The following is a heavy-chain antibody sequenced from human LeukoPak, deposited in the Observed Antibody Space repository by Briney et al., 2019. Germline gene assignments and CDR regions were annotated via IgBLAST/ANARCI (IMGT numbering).Heavy chain of an antibody. CDR3: AKLIEYDAFDI. Sequence: GGSLRLSCAASGFTFSSYAMHWVRQAPGKGLEWVAVISYDGSNKYYADSVKGRFTISRDNSKNTLYLQMNSLRAEDTAVYYCAKLIEYDAFDIWGQGTMVTVSS. V-gene: IGHV3-30-3*02. D-gene: IGHD2/OR15-2a*01. CDR2: ISYDGSNK. J-gene: IGHJ3*02. CDR1: GFTFSSYA.